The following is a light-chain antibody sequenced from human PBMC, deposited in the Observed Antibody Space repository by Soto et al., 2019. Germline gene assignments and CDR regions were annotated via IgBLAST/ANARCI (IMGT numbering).Light chain of an antibody. CDR2: GNT. CDR3: AAWDDSLNGSYV. CDR1: SSNIGAGYG. V-gene: IGLV1-40*01. Sequence: QSVLTQAPSVSGAPGQRVTISCTGRSSNIGAGYGVHWYQQLPGTAPKLLVYGNTNRPSGVPDRFSGSKSGTSASLAITGLQSEDEADYYCAAWDDSLNGSYVFGTGTKVTV. J-gene: IGLJ1*01.